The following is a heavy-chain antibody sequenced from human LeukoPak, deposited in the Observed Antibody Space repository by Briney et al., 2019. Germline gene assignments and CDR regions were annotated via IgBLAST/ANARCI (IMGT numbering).Heavy chain of an antibody. J-gene: IGHJ6*03. CDR2: INPNSGGT. V-gene: IGHV1-2*02. CDR1: GYTFTGYY. D-gene: IGHD6-13*01. CDR3: AVDGSSWGYYYYYMDV. Sequence: ASVKVSCKASGYTFTGYYMHWVRQAPGQGLEWMGWINPNSGGTNYAQKFQGRVTMTRDTSISTAYMELSRLRSDDTAVYYCAVDGSSWGYYYYYMDVWGKGTTVTISS.